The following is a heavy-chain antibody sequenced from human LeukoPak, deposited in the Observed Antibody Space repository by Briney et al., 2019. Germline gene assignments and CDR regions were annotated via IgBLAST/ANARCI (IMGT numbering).Heavy chain of an antibody. Sequence: ASVKVSCKASGYTFSSYHIHWVRQAPGQGLEWMGKINPSFNPGVDVTSYAQKFQGRVTITTDESTSTAYMELSSLRSEDTAVYYCAREILNRPDYDFWSLLMGAFDIWGQGTMVTVPS. CDR3: AREILNRPDYDFWSLLMGAFDI. CDR2: INPSFNPGVDVT. J-gene: IGHJ3*02. V-gene: IGHV1-46*01. D-gene: IGHD3-3*01. CDR1: GYTFSSYH.